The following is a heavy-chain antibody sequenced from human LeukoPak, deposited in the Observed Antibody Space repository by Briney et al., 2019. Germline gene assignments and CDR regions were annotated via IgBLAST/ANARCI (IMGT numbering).Heavy chain of an antibody. D-gene: IGHD5-24*01. CDR2: ISGNGANT. CDR1: GFTFSPYS. CDR3: AKGGVENWFDP. J-gene: IGHJ5*02. V-gene: IGHV3-23*01. Sequence: GGSLRLSCAAASGFTFSPYSMTWVRQAPGKGLEWVSTISGNGANTYYGDSVKGRFTISRDNSKNTLYLQMNSLRVDDTAVYYCAKGGVENWFDPWGQGTLVTVSS.